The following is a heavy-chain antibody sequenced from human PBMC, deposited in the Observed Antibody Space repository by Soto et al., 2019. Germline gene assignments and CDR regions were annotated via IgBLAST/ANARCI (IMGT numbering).Heavy chain of an antibody. J-gene: IGHJ4*02. V-gene: IGHV3-15*07. Sequence: EVQLVESGGGLVQPGGSLRLSCAASGFSITNTWMHWVRQAPGKGLEWVGRVKSKADGGTADYAAPVKGRFTVSRDDSKNTQYLQMNGLKMEDTAVYYCNSYPDFWGGHTPLWGQGTLVTVSS. D-gene: IGHD3-3*01. CDR2: VKSKADGGTA. CDR3: NSYPDFWGGHTPL. CDR1: GFSITNTW.